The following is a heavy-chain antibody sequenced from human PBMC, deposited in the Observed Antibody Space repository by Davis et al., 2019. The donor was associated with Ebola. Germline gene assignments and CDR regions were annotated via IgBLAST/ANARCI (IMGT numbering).Heavy chain of an antibody. CDR1: GYTFTTYA. V-gene: IGHV1-3*01. CDR3: ARNEDV. Sequence: AATVKVSCKASGYTFTTYAIHWVRQAPGQRLEWMGWINSGNGNTRYSRKFQDRVTITRDTSASTAYMELYSLRSEDTAVYYCARNEDVWGQGTTVTVSS. J-gene: IGHJ6*02. CDR2: INSGNGNT.